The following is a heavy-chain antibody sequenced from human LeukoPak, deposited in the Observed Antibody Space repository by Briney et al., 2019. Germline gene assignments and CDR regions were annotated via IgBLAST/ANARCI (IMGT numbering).Heavy chain of an antibody. CDR2: IYHSGST. Sequence: PSETLSLTCTVSGGSISSYYWSWIRQPPGKGLEWIGYIYHSGSTNYNPSLKSRVTISVDTSKNQFSLKLSSVTAADTAVYYCARGLETYSSGWYRPYFDYWGQGTLVTVSS. V-gene: IGHV4-59*01. CDR1: GGSISSYY. CDR3: ARGLETYSSGWYRPYFDY. J-gene: IGHJ4*02. D-gene: IGHD6-19*01.